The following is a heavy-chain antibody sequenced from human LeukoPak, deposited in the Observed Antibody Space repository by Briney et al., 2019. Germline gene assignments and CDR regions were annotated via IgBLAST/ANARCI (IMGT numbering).Heavy chain of an antibody. CDR3: ARAVFTIFGVVQTFDY. Sequence: GASVKVSCKASGYTFTSYGISWVQQAPGQGLEWMGWISAYNGNTNYAQKLQGRVTMTTDTSTSTAYMELRSLRSDDTAVYYCARAVFTIFGVVQTFDYWGQGTLVTVSS. V-gene: IGHV1-18*01. CDR1: GYTFTSYG. CDR2: ISAYNGNT. D-gene: IGHD3-3*01. J-gene: IGHJ4*02.